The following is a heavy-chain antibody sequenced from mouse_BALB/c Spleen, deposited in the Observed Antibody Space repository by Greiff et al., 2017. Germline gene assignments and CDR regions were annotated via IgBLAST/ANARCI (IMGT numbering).Heavy chain of an antibody. D-gene: IGHD2-4*01. CDR2: ISSGSSTI. Sequence: EVKLVESGGGLVQPGGSRKLSCAASGFTFSSFGMHWVRQAPEKGLEWVAYISSGSSTIYYADTVKGRFTISRDNPKNTLFLQMTSLRSEDTAMYYCARSLSTMITFYAMDYWGQGTSVTVSS. V-gene: IGHV5-17*02. J-gene: IGHJ4*01. CDR3: ARSLSTMITFYAMDY. CDR1: GFTFSSFG.